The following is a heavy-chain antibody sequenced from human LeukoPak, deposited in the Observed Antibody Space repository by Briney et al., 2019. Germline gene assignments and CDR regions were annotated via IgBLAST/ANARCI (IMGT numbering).Heavy chain of an antibody. Sequence: SVKVSCKASGGTFSSYTISWVRQAPGQGLEWMGRIIPILGIANYAQKFQCRVTITADKSTSTAYMELSSLRSEDTAVYYCARELLTARSEDAFDIWGQGTMVTVSS. J-gene: IGHJ3*02. CDR1: GGTFSSYT. V-gene: IGHV1-69*04. D-gene: IGHD6-6*01. CDR2: IIPILGIA. CDR3: ARELLTARSEDAFDI.